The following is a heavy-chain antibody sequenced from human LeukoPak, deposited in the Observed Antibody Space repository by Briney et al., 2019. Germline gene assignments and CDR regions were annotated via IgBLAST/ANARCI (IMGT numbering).Heavy chain of an antibody. CDR2: ISSSTSYI. V-gene: IGHV3-21*01. Sequence: SGGSQRLSCAASGFSFSSYSMNWVRQAPGKGLEWVSSISSSTSYIYYADSVRGRFTISRDNAKNSLYLQMNSLRAEDTAVYYCARDLGYCSSTSCEFDHWGQGTLVTVSS. CDR3: ARDLGYCSSTSCEFDH. CDR1: GFSFSSYS. D-gene: IGHD2-2*01. J-gene: IGHJ4*02.